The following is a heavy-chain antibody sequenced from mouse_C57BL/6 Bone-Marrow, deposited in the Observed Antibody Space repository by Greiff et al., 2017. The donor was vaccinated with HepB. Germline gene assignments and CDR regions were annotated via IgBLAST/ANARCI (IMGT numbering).Heavy chain of an antibody. D-gene: IGHD5-1*01. Sequence: EVKLMESGGGLVQPGGSMKLSCAASGFTFSDAWMDWVRQSPEKGLEWVAEIRNKANNHARYYAESVKGRFTISRDDSKSSVYLQMNSLRAEDTGIYYCTRPLTSHFDYWGQGTTLTVSS. V-gene: IGHV6-6*01. CDR1: GFTFSDAW. CDR3: TRPLTSHFDY. CDR2: IRNKANNHAR. J-gene: IGHJ2*01.